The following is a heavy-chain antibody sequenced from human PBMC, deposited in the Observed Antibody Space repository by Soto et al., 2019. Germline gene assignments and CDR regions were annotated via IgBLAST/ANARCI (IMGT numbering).Heavy chain of an antibody. CDR1: GGTFSSYT. Sequence: SVKVSCKASGGTFSSYTISWVRQAPGQGLEWMGIINPSGGSTSYAQKFQGRVTMTRDTSTSTVYMELSSLRSEDTAVYYCASGVATLSPSFDYWGQGTLVTVSS. CDR3: ASGVATLSPSFDY. D-gene: IGHD5-12*01. V-gene: IGHV1-46*03. CDR2: INPSGGST. J-gene: IGHJ4*02.